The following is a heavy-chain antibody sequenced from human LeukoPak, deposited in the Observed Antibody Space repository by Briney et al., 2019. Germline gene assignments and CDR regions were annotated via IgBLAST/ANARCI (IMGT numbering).Heavy chain of an antibody. J-gene: IGHJ5*02. V-gene: IGHV1-8*01. CDR2: MNPNSGNT. Sequence: ASVKVSCKASGYTFTSYDINWVRQATGQGLEWMGWMNPNSGNTGYAQKFQGRVTMTRNTSMSTAYMELSSLRSEDTAVYYCARTPVAGTSRIDWFDPWGQGTLVTVSS. CDR1: GYTFTSYD. D-gene: IGHD6-19*01. CDR3: ARTPVAGTSRIDWFDP.